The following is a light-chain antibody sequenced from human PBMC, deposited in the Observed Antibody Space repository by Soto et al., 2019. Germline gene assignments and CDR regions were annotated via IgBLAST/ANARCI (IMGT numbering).Light chain of an antibody. CDR2: YDR. J-gene: IGLJ2*01. CDR3: QVWDKSNDHSGV. Sequence: SSELTKPPSVSVAPGKTARIPCGGNNIGSESVHWYQHKPGQAPVLVMFYDRVRPSGIPERFSGSNSGNTATLTISRVEAGEEADYYCQVWDKSNDHSGVFGGGTKLTVL. V-gene: IGLV3-21*04. CDR1: NIGSES.